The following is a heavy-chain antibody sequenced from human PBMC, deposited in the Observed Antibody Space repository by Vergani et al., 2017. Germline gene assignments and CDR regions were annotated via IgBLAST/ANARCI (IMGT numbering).Heavy chain of an antibody. CDR1: GGSISSYY. Sequence: QVQLQESGPGLVKPSETLSLTCTVSGGSISSYYWSWIRQPPGKGLEWIGYIYYSGSTNYNPSLKSRVTISVDTSKNQFSLKLSSVTAADTAVYYCARDLNVVAIRGGFDYWGQGTLVTVSS. CDR3: ARDLNVVAIRGGFDY. V-gene: IGHV4-59*01. D-gene: IGHD2-15*01. J-gene: IGHJ4*02. CDR2: IYYSGST.